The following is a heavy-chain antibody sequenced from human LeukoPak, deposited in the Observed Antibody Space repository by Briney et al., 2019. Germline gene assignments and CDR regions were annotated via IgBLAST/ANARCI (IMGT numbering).Heavy chain of an antibody. V-gene: IGHV4-30-2*01. CDR3: ARHVRSYMGV. Sequence: KSSETLSLTCAVSGGSISSGGYSWSWIRQPPGKGLEWIGYIYHSGSTYYNPSLKSRVTISVDRSKNQFSLKLYSVTAADTAVYYCARHVRSYMGVWGQGTLVTVSS. D-gene: IGHD5-18*01. J-gene: IGHJ4*02. CDR1: GGSISSGGYS. CDR2: IYHSGST.